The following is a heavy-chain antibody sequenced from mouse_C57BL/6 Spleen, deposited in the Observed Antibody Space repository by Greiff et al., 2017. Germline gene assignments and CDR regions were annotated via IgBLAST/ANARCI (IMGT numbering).Heavy chain of an antibody. D-gene: IGHD1-1*01. CDR2: IFPGSGST. Sequence: VQLQQSGPELVKPGASVKISCKASGYTFTDYYINWVKQRPGQGLEWIGWIFPGSGSTYYNEKFKGKATLTVDKSSSTAYMLLSSLTSEDSAVYFCARCHYGSSLYYAMDYWGQGTSVTVSS. CDR3: ARCHYGSSLYYAMDY. CDR1: GYTFTDYY. V-gene: IGHV1-75*01. J-gene: IGHJ4*01.